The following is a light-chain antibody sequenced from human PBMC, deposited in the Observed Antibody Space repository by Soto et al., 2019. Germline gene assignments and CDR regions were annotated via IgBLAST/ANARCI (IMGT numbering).Light chain of an antibody. CDR2: GAS. Sequence: EIVLTQSPGTLSLSPGERATLSCRASQSVFNNHIGWYQQKPGQAPRLLIYGASSRATGIPDRFSGSGSGTEFTLTISSLQSEDFAIYYCQQYNNWPWTFGQGTKVDIK. CDR3: QQYNNWPWT. J-gene: IGKJ1*01. V-gene: IGKV3D-15*01. CDR1: QSVFNN.